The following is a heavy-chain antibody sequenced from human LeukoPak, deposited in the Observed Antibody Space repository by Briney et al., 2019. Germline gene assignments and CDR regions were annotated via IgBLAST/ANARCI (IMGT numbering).Heavy chain of an antibody. J-gene: IGHJ4*02. D-gene: IGHD3-22*01. V-gene: IGHV4-59*01. CDR3: AGGYYYDSSGYYDY. Sequence: SEPLSLTCTVSGGSISSYYWSWIRQPTGKGLEWIGYIYYSGSTNYNPSLKSRVTISVDTSKNQFSLKLSSVTAADTAVYYCAGGYYYDSSGYYDYWGQGTLVTVSS. CDR1: GGSISSYY. CDR2: IYYSGST.